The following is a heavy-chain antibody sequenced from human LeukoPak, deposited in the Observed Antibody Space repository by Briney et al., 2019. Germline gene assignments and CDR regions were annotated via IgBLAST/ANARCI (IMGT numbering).Heavy chain of an antibody. J-gene: IGHJ4*02. D-gene: IGHD3-22*01. CDR3: ARIGYDSSGYYFDY. V-gene: IGHV3-66*01. CDR1: GFTVSSKY. CDR2: IYSGGST. Sequence: GGSLRLSCAASGFTVSSKYMSWVRQAPGKGLEWVSVIYSGGSTYYADSVKGRFTISRDNSKNTLYLQMNSLRAEDTAVYYCARIGYDSSGYYFDYWGQGTLVTVSS.